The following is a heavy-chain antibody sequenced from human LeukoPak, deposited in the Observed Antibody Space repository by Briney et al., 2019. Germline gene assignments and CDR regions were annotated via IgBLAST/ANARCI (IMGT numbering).Heavy chain of an antibody. D-gene: IGHD6-19*01. J-gene: IGHJ4*02. Sequence: SETLSLTCTLSGGSISTYQWTWIRQPPGKRLEWIGYIYHGGTSNYNPSLKSRVTISVDMSQNQFSLRLTSVTAADTAVYYCAREYSSGWYDYWGQGTLVTVSS. V-gene: IGHV4-59*13. CDR1: GGSISTYQ. CDR2: IYHGGTS. CDR3: AREYSSGWYDY.